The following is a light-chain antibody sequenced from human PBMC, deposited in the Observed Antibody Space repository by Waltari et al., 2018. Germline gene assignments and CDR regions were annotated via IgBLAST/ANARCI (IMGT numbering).Light chain of an antibody. CDR1: SSNIGAGHD. Sequence: QSILTQPTSVSGAPGQRVTISCTGSSSNIGAGHDVHWYQAFPGTAPKLPIYGNNNRPSGVPDRFAGSKSGSSASLASNGLQAEDEADYYCQSFDSNVRGGVVFGGGTKVTVL. CDR3: QSFDSNVRGGVV. J-gene: IGLJ3*02. V-gene: IGLV1-40*01. CDR2: GNN.